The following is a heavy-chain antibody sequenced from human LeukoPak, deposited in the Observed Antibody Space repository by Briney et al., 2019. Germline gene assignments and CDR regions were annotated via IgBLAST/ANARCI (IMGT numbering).Heavy chain of an antibody. Sequence: PSETLSLTCAVYGGSFSGYYWSWIRQPAGKGLEWIGRIYTSGSTNYNPSLKSRVTISVDTSKNQFSLKLSSVTAADTAVYYCARTNKYYYDSSGYLRLDYWGQGTLVTVSS. CDR1: GGSFSGYY. D-gene: IGHD3-22*01. V-gene: IGHV4-59*10. J-gene: IGHJ4*02. CDR2: IYTSGST. CDR3: ARTNKYYYDSSGYLRLDY.